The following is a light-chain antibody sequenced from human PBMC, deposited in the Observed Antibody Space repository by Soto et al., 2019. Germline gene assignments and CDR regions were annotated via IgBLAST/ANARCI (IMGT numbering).Light chain of an antibody. V-gene: IGLV2-14*01. CDR3: CSYTTYSPYV. CDR2: DVS. Sequence: QSVLTQPASVSGSPGQSITISCTGTSSDVGGYNYVSRYRQYPGKAPKLMIYDVSDRPSGVSDRYSGSKSGNTASLTISGLQAEDEADYYCCSYTTYSPYVFGTGTKLTVL. J-gene: IGLJ1*01. CDR1: SSDVGGYNY.